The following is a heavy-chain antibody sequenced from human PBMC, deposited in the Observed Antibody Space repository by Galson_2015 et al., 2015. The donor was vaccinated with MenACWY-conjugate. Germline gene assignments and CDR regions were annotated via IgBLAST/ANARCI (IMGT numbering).Heavy chain of an antibody. CDR3: ARIHDLLDYGDYES. CDR1: GFTFSSYW. CDR2: VSSSSSTI. D-gene: IGHD4-17*01. V-gene: IGHV3-48*01. J-gene: IGHJ5*02. Sequence: SLRLSCAASGFTFSSYWMSWVRQAPGKGLEWVSYVSSSSSTIYYADSVKGRFTISRDNAKNALYLQMNSLRAEDTAVYYCARIHDLLDYGDYESWGQGTLVTVSS.